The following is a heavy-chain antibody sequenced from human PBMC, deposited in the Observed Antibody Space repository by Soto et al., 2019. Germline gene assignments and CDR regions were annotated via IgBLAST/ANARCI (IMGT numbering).Heavy chain of an antibody. Sequence: SVKVSCKASGFTFTSSAMQWVGQARGQRLEWIGWIVVGSGNTNYAQKFQERVTITRDMSTSTAYREQSSLRSEDTAVYYCAARSNPHEYFQHWGQGTLVTVSS. CDR2: IVVGSGNT. CDR3: AARSNPHEYFQH. V-gene: IGHV1-58*02. CDR1: GFTFTSSA. J-gene: IGHJ1*01.